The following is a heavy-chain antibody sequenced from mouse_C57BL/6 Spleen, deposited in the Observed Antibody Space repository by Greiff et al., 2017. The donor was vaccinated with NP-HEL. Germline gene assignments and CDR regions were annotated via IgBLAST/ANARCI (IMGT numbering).Heavy chain of an antibody. CDR1: GYTFTSYG. CDR3: ARLGYDYDEKFAY. Sequence: VQLQQSGAELARPGASVKLSCKASGYTFTSYGISWVKQRTGQGLEWIGEIYPRSGNIYYNEKFKGKATLTADKSSSTAYMELRSLTSEDSAVYFCARLGYDYDEKFAYWGQGTLVTVSA. D-gene: IGHD2-4*01. CDR2: IYPRSGNI. J-gene: IGHJ3*01. V-gene: IGHV1-81*01.